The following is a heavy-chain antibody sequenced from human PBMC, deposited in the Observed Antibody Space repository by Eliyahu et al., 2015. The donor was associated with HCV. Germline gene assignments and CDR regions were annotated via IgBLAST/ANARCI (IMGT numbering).Heavy chain of an antibody. J-gene: IGHJ6*02. CDR3: AKTRGDYYYYDMDV. CDR1: GFTFXSYA. CDR2: VSGSAVNT. Sequence: EVQLVESGEGLEQPGGSLRLSCAAXGFTFXSYAMTWVRQAPGKGLEWVSSVSGSAVNTYYADSVKGRFTVSRDNSKNTVYLQMNSLRAEDTAVYYCAKTRGDYYYYDMDVWGQGTTVTVSS. V-gene: IGHV3-23*04.